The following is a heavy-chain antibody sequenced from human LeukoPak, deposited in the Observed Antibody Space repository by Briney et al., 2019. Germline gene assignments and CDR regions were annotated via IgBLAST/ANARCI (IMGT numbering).Heavy chain of an antibody. CDR1: GVSISSYY. Sequence: SETLSLTCTVSGVSISSYYWSWIRQPPGKGLEWIGYIYYSGSTNYNPSLKSRVTISVDTSKNQFSLKLSSVTAADTAVYYCAKGPITIFGVVNDWGQGTLVTVSS. D-gene: IGHD3-3*01. CDR3: AKGPITIFGVVND. J-gene: IGHJ4*02. CDR2: IYYSGST. V-gene: IGHV4-59*01.